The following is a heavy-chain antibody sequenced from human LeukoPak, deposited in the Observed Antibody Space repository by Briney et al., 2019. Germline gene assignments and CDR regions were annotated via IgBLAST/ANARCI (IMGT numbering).Heavy chain of an antibody. D-gene: IGHD3-3*01. CDR2: ISGSGGST. J-gene: IGHJ3*02. CDR1: GFTFSSSA. Sequence: GGSLRLSCAASGFTFSSSAMSWVRQAPGKGLEWVSAISGSGGSTYYADSVKGRFTISRDNSKNTLYLQMNSLRAEDTAVYYCARGYYDFWSGYQIHAFDIWGQGTMVTVSS. V-gene: IGHV3-23*01. CDR3: ARGYYDFWSGYQIHAFDI.